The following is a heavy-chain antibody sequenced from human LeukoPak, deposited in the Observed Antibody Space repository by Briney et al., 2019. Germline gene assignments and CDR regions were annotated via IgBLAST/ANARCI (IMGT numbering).Heavy chain of an antibody. CDR2: ISWNSGRI. CDR1: GFTFDDYA. J-gene: IGHJ1*01. Sequence: GGSLRLSCAASGFTFDDYAMHWVRQAPGKGLEGGSGISWNSGRIDYADSVKGRFTISRENAKNSLYLEMNSLRAEDTALYYCAKDVAAGGYSGYDTWAAAGTPPAFEHWGQGTLVTVSS. V-gene: IGHV3-9*01. CDR3: AKDVAAGGYSGYDTWAAAGTPPAFEH. D-gene: IGHD5-12*01.